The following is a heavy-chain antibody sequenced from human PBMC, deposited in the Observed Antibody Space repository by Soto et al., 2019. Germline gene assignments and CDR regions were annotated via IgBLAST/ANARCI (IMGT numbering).Heavy chain of an antibody. J-gene: IGHJ4*02. Sequence: ASVKVSCKASGYTFTSYDINWVRQATGQGLEWMGWMNPNSGNTGYAQKFQGRVTMTRNTSISTAYMELSSLRSEDTAVYYCARGETFCGGDCYSTFAYWGQGTLVTVSS. V-gene: IGHV1-8*01. CDR3: ARGETFCGGDCYSTFAY. D-gene: IGHD2-21*01. CDR1: GYTFTSYD. CDR2: MNPNSGNT.